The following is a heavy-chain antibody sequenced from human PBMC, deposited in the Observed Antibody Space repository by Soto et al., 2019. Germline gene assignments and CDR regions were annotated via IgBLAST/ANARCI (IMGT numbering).Heavy chain of an antibody. CDR3: AKEVETGSFGEFNYGMDV. Sequence: GGSLRLSCAASGFTLSSYAMTWVRQAPGKGLEWVSSISGSGGGTYYADSVKGRFTISRDNSKNTLYLQMNSLRAEDTAVYYCAKEVETGSFGEFNYGMDVWGQGTTVTVSS. CDR1: GFTLSSYA. V-gene: IGHV3-23*01. D-gene: IGHD3-10*01. J-gene: IGHJ6*02. CDR2: ISGSGGGT.